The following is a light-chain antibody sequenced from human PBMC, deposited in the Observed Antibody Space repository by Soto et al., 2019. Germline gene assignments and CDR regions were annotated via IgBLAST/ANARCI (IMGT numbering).Light chain of an antibody. CDR1: QSVSSSY. CDR2: GAS. Sequence: EIVLTQSPGTLSLSPGERATLSCRASQSVSSSYLAWYQQKPGQAPRLLIYGASSRATGIPDRFSGSGSGTDFTLTISRLEPEDFAVYYCQQYSWSPFTFGPGTKVDIK. J-gene: IGKJ3*01. V-gene: IGKV3-20*01. CDR3: QQYSWSPFT.